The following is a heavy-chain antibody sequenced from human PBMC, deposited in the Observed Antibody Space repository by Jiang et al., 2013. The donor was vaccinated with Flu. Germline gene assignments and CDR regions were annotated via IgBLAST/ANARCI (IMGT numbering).Heavy chain of an antibody. CDR2: ISGSGTST. CDR3: AKEPRGSSGYYPYYFDY. CDR1: RFTFSSYA. J-gene: IGHJ4*02. D-gene: IGHD3-22*01. V-gene: IGHV3-23*01. Sequence: RLSCAASRFTFSSYAMTWVRQAPGKGLEWVSTISGSGTSTYYADSVKGRFTISRDNSKNTLYLQMNSLRAEDSAVYYCAKEPRGSSGYYPYYFDYWGQGTLVTVSS.